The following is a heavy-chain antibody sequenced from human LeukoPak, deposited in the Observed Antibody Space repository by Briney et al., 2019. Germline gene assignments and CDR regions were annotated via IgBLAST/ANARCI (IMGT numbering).Heavy chain of an antibody. V-gene: IGHV3-21*01. CDR2: ISGSSSYI. CDR3: ARTPSIVGYTSRELGHWYFDL. CDR1: GFTFSSYS. J-gene: IGHJ2*01. D-gene: IGHD6-13*01. Sequence: GSLRLSCAASGFTFSSYSMNWVRQAPGKGLEWLSSISGSSSYIYYADSVKGRFTISRDNARISLYLQMKSLRAEDTAVYYCARTPSIVGYTSRELGHWYFDLWGRGTPVTVSS.